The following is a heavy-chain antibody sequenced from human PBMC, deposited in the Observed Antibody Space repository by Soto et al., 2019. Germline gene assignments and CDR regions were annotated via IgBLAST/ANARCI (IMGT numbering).Heavy chain of an antibody. V-gene: IGHV3-30*18. D-gene: IGHD6-13*01. CDR3: AKPAAGTYYYFDY. Sequence: GGSLRLSCAASGFTFSSYGMHWVRQAPGKGLEWVAVISYDGSNKYYADSVKGRFTISRDNSKNTLYLQMNSLRAEDTAVYYCAKPAAGTYYYFDYCGQGT. CDR2: ISYDGSNK. CDR1: GFTFSSYG. J-gene: IGHJ4*02.